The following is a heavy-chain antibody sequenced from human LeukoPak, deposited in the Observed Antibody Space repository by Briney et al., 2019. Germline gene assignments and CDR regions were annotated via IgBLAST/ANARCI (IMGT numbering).Heavy chain of an antibody. V-gene: IGHV4-39*01. D-gene: IGHD1-26*01. Sequence: SETLSLTCTVSGGSISSSSYYWGWIRQPPGKGLEWLGSIYYSGSTYYNPSLKRRATSSVDTSKKQFFLKHSLVAAATTAYYYCARHTPARVGDFDYWGQGTLVTVSS. CDR1: GGSISSSSYY. CDR2: IYYSGST. J-gene: IGHJ4*02. CDR3: ARHTPARVGDFDY.